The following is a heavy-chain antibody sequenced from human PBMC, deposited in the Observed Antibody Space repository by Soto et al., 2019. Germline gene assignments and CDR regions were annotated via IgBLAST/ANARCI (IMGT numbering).Heavy chain of an antibody. V-gene: IGHV3-9*01. Sequence: GGSLRLSCAASGFTFDDYAMHWVRQAPGKGLEWVSGISWNSGSIGYADSVKGRFTISRDSAKNSLYLQMNSLRAEDTALYYCAKGSITIFGVASNWFDPWGQGTLVTVSS. CDR3: AKGSITIFGVASNWFDP. J-gene: IGHJ5*02. D-gene: IGHD3-3*01. CDR1: GFTFDDYA. CDR2: ISWNSGSI.